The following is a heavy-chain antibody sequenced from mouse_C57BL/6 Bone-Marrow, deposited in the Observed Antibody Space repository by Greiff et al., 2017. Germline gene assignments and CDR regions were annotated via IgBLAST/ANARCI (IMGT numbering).Heavy chain of an antibody. CDR2: ISSGSSTI. J-gene: IGHJ1*03. Sequence: EVQVVESGGGLVKPGGSLKLSCAASGFTFSDYGMHWVRQAPEKGLEWVAYISSGSSTIYYADTVKGRFTISRGNAKNTLFLQMTSLRSEDTAMYYCARHDYDDWYFDVWGTGTTVTVSS. V-gene: IGHV5-17*01. D-gene: IGHD2-4*01. CDR3: ARHDYDDWYFDV. CDR1: GFTFSDYG.